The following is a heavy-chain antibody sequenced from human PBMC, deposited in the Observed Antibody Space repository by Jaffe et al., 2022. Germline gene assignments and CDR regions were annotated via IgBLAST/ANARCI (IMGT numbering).Heavy chain of an antibody. D-gene: IGHD1-7*01. J-gene: IGHJ4*02. Sequence: QVQLQQWGAGLLKPSETLSLTCAVYGGSFSGYYWSWIRQPPGKGLEWIGEINHSGSTNYNPSLKSRVTISVDTSKNQFSLKLSSVTAADTAVYYCARGQARGITGTTAIRYWGQGTLVTVSS. CDR1: GGSFSGYY. V-gene: IGHV4-34*01. CDR2: INHSGST. CDR3: ARGQARGITGTTAIRY.